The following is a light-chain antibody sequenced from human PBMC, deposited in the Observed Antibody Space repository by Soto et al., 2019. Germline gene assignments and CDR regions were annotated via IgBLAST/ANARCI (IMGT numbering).Light chain of an antibody. Sequence: QSALPQPASVSGSPGQSITISCTGTSSDFGTYNSVSWYQQHPGKAPKVMIYDVTNRPSGVSSRFSGSKSGNTASLTISGLQAEDEADYYCSSYTISGNYVVGTGTKLTVL. J-gene: IGLJ1*01. CDR1: SSDFGTYNS. CDR3: SSYTISGNYV. V-gene: IGLV2-14*01. CDR2: DVT.